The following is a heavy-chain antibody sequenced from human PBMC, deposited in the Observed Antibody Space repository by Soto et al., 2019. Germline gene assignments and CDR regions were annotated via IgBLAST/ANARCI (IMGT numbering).Heavy chain of an antibody. J-gene: IGHJ4*02. CDR3: ARDLGFGLSDY. D-gene: IGHD3-10*01. CDR2: INAGNGNT. V-gene: IGHV1-3*01. Sequence: QVQLVQSGAEVKKPGASVKVSCKASGYTFTSYAMHWVRQAPGQRLEWMGWINAGNGNTKYSQKCQGRVTITRDTSASTAYMELSGLRSEDTAVYSCARDLGFGLSDYWGQGTLVTVSS. CDR1: GYTFTSYA.